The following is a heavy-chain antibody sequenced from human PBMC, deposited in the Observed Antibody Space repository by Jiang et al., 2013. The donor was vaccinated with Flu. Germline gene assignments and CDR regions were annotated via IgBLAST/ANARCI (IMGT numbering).Heavy chain of an antibody. D-gene: IGHD4-17*01. Sequence: RSLRLSCAASGFTFSSYGMHWVRQAPGKGLEWVAVISYDGSNKYYADSVKGRFTISRDNSKNTLYLQMNSLRAEDTAVYYCAKDGTGDYYYFDYWGQGTLVTVSS. J-gene: IGHJ4*02. V-gene: IGHV3-30*18. CDR2: ISYDGSNK. CDR1: GFTFSSYG. CDR3: AKDGTGDYYYFDY.